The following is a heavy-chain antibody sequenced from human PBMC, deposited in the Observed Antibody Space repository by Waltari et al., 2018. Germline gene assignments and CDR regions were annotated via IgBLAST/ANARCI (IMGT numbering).Heavy chain of an antibody. Sequence: QVQLQESGPGLVKPSEPLSLPCPVSGGSISSYYWRWIRQPPGKGLEWIGYIFYSGITNYNPSLKSRVTISVDTSKNQFSLKLSSVTAADTAVYYCARQLSWFDPWGQGTLVTVSS. J-gene: IGHJ5*02. CDR1: GGSISSYY. CDR3: ARQLSWFDP. V-gene: IGHV4-59*01. D-gene: IGHD2-15*01. CDR2: IFYSGIT.